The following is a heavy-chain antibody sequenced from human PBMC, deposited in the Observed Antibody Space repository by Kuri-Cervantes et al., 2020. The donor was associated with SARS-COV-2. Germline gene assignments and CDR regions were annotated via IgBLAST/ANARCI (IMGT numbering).Heavy chain of an antibody. CDR2: IYPGDSDT. D-gene: IGHD6-13*01. Sequence: KGSCKGSGYTFTSYWIAWVRQMPGKGLEWMGIIYPGDSDTRYSPSFQGQVTISADKSISTAYLQWSSLKASDTAMYYCARPRGGSSWSRDAFDIWGQGTMVTVSS. J-gene: IGHJ3*02. CDR1: GYTFTSYW. CDR3: ARPRGGSSWSRDAFDI. V-gene: IGHV5-51*01.